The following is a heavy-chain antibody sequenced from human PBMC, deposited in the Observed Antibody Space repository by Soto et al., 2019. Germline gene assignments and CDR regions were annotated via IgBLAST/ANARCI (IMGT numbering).Heavy chain of an antibody. V-gene: IGHV1-46*01. CDR2: INPSGGST. CDR1: GYTFTSYY. CDR3: ARDSGDYVVDY. Sequence: ASVKVSCKASGYTFTSYYMHWVRQAPGQGLEWMGIINPSGGSTSYAQKFQGRVTKTRDTSTSTVYMELSSLRSEDTAVYYCARDSGDYVVDYWGQGTLVTVSS. D-gene: IGHD4-17*01. J-gene: IGHJ4*02.